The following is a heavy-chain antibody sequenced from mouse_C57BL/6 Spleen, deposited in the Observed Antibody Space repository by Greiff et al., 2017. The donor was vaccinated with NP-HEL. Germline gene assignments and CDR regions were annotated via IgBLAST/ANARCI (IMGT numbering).Heavy chain of an antibody. CDR3: TRGGYGSSWWYFDV. CDR2: ISSGGDYI. V-gene: IGHV5-9-1*02. Sequence: EVHLVESGEGLVKPGGSLKLSCAASGFTFSSYAMSWVRQTPEKRLEWVAYISSGGDYIYYADTVKGRFTISRDNARNTLYLQMSSLKSEDTAMYYCTRGGYGSSWWYFDVWGTGTTVTVSS. D-gene: IGHD1-1*01. CDR1: GFTFSSYA. J-gene: IGHJ1*03.